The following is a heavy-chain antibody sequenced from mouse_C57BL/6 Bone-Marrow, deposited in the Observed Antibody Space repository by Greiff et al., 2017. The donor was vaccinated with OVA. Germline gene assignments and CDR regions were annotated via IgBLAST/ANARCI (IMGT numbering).Heavy chain of an antibody. CDR2: RRNKANDYTT. CDR3: ARDAELTGDAMDY. Sequence: EVHLVESGGGLVQSGRSLRLSCATSGFTFSDFYMEWVRQAPGKGLAWIAARRNKANDYTTEYSASVKGRFIVSRDTSQSILYLQMNALRAEDTAIYYCARDAELTGDAMDYWGQGTSGTVSS. CDR1: GFTFSDFY. J-gene: IGHJ4*01. V-gene: IGHV7-1*01. D-gene: IGHD4-1*01.